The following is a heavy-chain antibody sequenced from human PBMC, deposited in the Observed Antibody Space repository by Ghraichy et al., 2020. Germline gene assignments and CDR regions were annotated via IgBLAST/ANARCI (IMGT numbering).Heavy chain of an antibody. V-gene: IGHV3-30*18. CDR3: AKGRSYCTDGVCYSSGALDV. CDR2: MSYDGSID. Sequence: GGSLRLSCAASGFTFRIYGMHWVRQAPGKGLEWVAAMSYDGSIDYFADSVRGRFSISRDNSKNTLYLQMNSLRAEDSALYYCAKGRSYCTDGVCYSSGALDVWGQGTTVSVSS. CDR1: GFTFRIYG. J-gene: IGHJ6*02. D-gene: IGHD2-8*01.